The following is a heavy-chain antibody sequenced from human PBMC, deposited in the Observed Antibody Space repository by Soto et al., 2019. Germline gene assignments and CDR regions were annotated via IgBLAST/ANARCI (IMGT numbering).Heavy chain of an antibody. J-gene: IGHJ6*03. Sequence: GGSLRLSCAASGFTFSSYAMSWVRQAPGKGLEWVSAISGSGGSTYYADSVKGRFTISRGNSKNTLYLQMNSLRAEDTAVYYCAKDLVYGDYDYYYYYMDVWGKGTTVTVSS. CDR2: ISGSGGST. V-gene: IGHV3-23*01. CDR3: AKDLVYGDYDYYYYYMDV. D-gene: IGHD4-17*01. CDR1: GFTFSSYA.